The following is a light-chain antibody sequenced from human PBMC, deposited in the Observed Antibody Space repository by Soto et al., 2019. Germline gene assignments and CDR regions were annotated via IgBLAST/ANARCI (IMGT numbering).Light chain of an antibody. CDR3: QQYDNLAWT. Sequence: DIQMTQSPSSLSASVGDRVTITCQASQDISNYLNWYQQKPGKAPKLPIYDASNLETGVPSRFSGSGSGTDFTFTISSLQPEDIATYYCQQYDNLAWTFGQGTKVEIK. CDR1: QDISNY. V-gene: IGKV1-33*01. CDR2: DAS. J-gene: IGKJ1*01.